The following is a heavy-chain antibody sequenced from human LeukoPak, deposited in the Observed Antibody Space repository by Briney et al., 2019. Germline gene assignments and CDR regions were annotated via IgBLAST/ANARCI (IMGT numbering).Heavy chain of an antibody. Sequence: TSETLSLTCTVSGGSISSYYWSWIRQPPGKGLEWIGYIYYSGSPNYNPSLKSRVTISVDMSKNQFSLKLSSVTAADTAVYYCARDVYYYDSSGYYNYYYYYMDVWGKGTTVTVSS. V-gene: IGHV4-59*01. CDR1: GGSISSYY. J-gene: IGHJ6*03. CDR3: ARDVYYYDSSGYYNYYYYYMDV. D-gene: IGHD3-22*01. CDR2: IYYSGSP.